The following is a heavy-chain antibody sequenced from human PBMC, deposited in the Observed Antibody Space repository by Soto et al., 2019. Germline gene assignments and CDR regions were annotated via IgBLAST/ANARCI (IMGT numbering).Heavy chain of an antibody. CDR1: GFTVSSNY. J-gene: IGHJ5*02. CDR2: IYSGGST. Sequence: PGGSLRLSCAASGFTVSSNYMSWVRQAPGKGLEWVSVIYSGGSTYYADSVKGRFTISRDNSKNTLYLQMNSLRAEDTAVYYCARVGSDVVVVPAAIGWFDPWGQGTLVTVSS. V-gene: IGHV3-66*01. CDR3: ARVGSDVVVVPAAIGWFDP. D-gene: IGHD2-2*02.